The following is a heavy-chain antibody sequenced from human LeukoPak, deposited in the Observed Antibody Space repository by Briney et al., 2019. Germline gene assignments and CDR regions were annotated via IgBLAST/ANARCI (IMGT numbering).Heavy chain of an antibody. V-gene: IGHV3-23*01. Sequence: GGSLRLSCAASGFTFSSYAMSWVRQAPGKGLEWVSAISGSGGSTYYADSVEGRFTISRDNSKNTLYLQMNSLRAEDTAVYYCAKWTFGVVIMSAERNSNYWGQGTLVTVSS. D-gene: IGHD3-3*01. CDR3: AKWTFGVVIMSAERNSNY. CDR1: GFTFSSYA. J-gene: IGHJ4*02. CDR2: ISGSGGST.